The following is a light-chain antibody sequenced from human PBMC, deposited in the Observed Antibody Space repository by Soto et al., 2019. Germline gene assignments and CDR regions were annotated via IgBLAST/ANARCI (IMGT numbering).Light chain of an antibody. Sequence: QAVVTQPPSVSGAPGQRVTISCTGSSSDIGAGYDVHWYQHLPGAAPKLLIYGNTNRPSGVPDRFSGSKSATSASLAITGLQAEDEADYYCQSYDSSLRDVVFGGGTKVTVL. CDR1: SSDIGAGYD. J-gene: IGLJ2*01. CDR2: GNT. V-gene: IGLV1-40*01. CDR3: QSYDSSLRDVV.